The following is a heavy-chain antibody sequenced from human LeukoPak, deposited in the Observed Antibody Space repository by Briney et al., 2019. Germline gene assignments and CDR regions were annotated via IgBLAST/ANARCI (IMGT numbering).Heavy chain of an antibody. J-gene: IGHJ5*02. CDR2: IYYSGST. CDR3: ARGGVGGSSWYDGGGTVEWFDP. D-gene: IGHD6-13*01. Sequence: SETLSLTCTVSGGSISSYYWSWIRQPPGRGLEWIGYIYYSGSTNYNPSLKSRVTISVDTSKNQFSLKLSSVTAADTAVYYCARGGVGGSSWYDGGGTVEWFDPWGQGTLVTVSS. CDR1: GGSISSYY. V-gene: IGHV4-59*01.